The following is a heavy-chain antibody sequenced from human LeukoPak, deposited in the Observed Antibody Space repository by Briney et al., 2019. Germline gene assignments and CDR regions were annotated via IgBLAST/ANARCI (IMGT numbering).Heavy chain of an antibody. CDR1: GFTFSDYG. J-gene: IGHJ4*02. V-gene: IGHV3-30*02. CDR2: IRFDGTNK. D-gene: IGHD4-23*01. CDR3: GVNSDY. Sequence: PGGSLRLSCAASGFTFSDYGLHWVRQVPGKGLEWVAFIRFDGTNKYYVDSVKGRFTISRDNSKNTLYLQMNSLRAEDTAVYYCGVNSDYWGQGTLVTVSS.